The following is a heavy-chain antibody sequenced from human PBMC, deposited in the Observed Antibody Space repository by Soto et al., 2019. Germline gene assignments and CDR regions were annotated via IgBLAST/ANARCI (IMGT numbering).Heavy chain of an antibody. J-gene: IGHJ5*02. Sequence: PSETLSLTCTVSGGSISSGGYYWSWIRQHPGKGLEWIGYTFYSGATYYNPSLKSRTIISVDTSKNQFSLTLTSLTAADTAVYYCARVQPYDYGANTGWLDPWGQGTLVPVSS. D-gene: IGHD4-17*01. CDR3: ARVQPYDYGANTGWLDP. CDR1: GGSISSGGYY. V-gene: IGHV4-31*03. CDR2: TFYSGAT.